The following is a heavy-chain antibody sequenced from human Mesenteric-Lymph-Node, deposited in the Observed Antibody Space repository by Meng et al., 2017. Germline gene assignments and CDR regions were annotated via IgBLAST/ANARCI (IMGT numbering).Heavy chain of an antibody. V-gene: IGHV4-39*01. Sequence: GPLHPSHARSLPRACSGASSSCTCYSCAWAPHPAVEGLEWVGAIYHRGSTSYNPSLQSRVTMFVDTSKNLFSLMLTSVTATDTAVYYCARRRGGSGRDCWGQGTLVTVSS. J-gene: IGHJ4*02. CDR2: IYHRGST. D-gene: IGHD3-10*01. CDR1: GASSSCTCYS. CDR3: ARRRGGSGRDC.